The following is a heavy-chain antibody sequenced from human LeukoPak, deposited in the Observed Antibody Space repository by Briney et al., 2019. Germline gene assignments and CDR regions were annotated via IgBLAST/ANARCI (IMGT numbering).Heavy chain of an antibody. CDR1: GFTFSSYT. J-gene: IGHJ4*02. CDR2: ITTSDGNT. D-gene: IGHD7-27*01. V-gene: IGHV3-23*01. Sequence: GSPRLSCAASGFTFSSYTMSWVRQAPGKGLEWVSTITTSDGNTYYADSVKGRFTVSRDNSKNTLFLQMNSLRAEDTAVYYCAKDGGLWVSAHWGDSWGRGTLVTVSS. CDR3: AKDGGLWVSAHWGDS.